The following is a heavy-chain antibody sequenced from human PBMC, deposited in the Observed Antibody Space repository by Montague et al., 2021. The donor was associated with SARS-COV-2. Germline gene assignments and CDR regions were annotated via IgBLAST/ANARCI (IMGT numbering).Heavy chain of an antibody. D-gene: IGHD3-22*01. Sequence: SETLSLTCTVSGGSISSSTYYWGWIRQPPGKGLEWIASIYYSGSTYFNPSLKSRVAILIDTSKNQFYLKMSSVTAADTAVYYCARRPYYYDSSGQFDPWGQGVLVTVSS. CDR2: IYYSGST. CDR1: GGSISSSTYY. CDR3: ARRPYYYDSSGQFDP. V-gene: IGHV4-39*07. J-gene: IGHJ5*02.